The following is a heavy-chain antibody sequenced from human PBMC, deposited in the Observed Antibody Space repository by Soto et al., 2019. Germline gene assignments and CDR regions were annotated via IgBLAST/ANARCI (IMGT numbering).Heavy chain of an antibody. CDR2: IYWNDDK. J-gene: IGHJ4*02. V-gene: IGHV2-5*01. D-gene: IGHD3-9*01. CDR1: GFSLSTSGVG. Sequence: SGPTLVNPTQTLTLTCTFSGFSLSTSGVGVGWIRQPPGKALEWLALIYWNDDKRYSPSLKSRLTITKDTSKNQVVLTMTNMDPVDTATYYCALDGYYDILTGLSPAYWGQGTLVTVSS. CDR3: ALDGYYDILTGLSPAY.